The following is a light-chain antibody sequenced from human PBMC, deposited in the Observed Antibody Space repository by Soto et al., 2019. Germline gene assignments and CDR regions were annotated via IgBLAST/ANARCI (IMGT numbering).Light chain of an antibody. V-gene: IGKV3-20*01. CDR3: QQYTDWPLT. Sequence: EIVLTQCPCTLSLSPGERATLSCRASQSVRGSYLAWYQQSPGQAPRLLIYAASTRATAVPDRFSGSGSGTDFTLTITSLQSDDFAVYFCQQYTDWPLTFCQGTLLE. CDR1: QSVRGSY. CDR2: AAS. J-gene: IGKJ5*01.